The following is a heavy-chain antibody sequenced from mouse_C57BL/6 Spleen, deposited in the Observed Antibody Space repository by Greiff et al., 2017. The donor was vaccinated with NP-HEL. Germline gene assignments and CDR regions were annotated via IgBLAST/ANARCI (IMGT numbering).Heavy chain of an antibody. D-gene: IGHD2-3*01. CDR2: IYPGSGST. V-gene: IGHV1-55*01. Sequence: QVQLKESGAELVKPGASVKMSCKASGYTFTSYWITWVKQRPGQGLEWIGDIYPGSGSTNYNEKFKSKATLTVDTSSSTAYMQLSSLTSEDSAVYYCARNDGYLFDVWGTGTTVTVSS. CDR1: GYTFTSYW. J-gene: IGHJ1*03. CDR3: ARNDGYLFDV.